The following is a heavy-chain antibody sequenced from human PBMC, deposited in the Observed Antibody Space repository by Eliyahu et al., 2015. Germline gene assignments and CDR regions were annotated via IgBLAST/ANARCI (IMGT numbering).Heavy chain of an antibody. Sequence: VQLVESGGXLVKPGGXXRLSXXASXFTXSSYSMNWVRQAPGKGLEWVSSISSSSSYIYYADSVKGRFTISRDNAKNSLYLQMNSLRAEDTAVYYCAREERQQETFDIWGQGTMVTVSS. CDR2: ISSSSSYI. V-gene: IGHV3-21*01. J-gene: IGHJ3*02. D-gene: IGHD6-13*01. CDR1: XFTXSSYS. CDR3: AREERQQETFDI.